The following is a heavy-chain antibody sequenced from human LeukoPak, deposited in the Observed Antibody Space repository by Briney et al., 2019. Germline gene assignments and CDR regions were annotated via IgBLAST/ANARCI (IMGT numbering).Heavy chain of an antibody. CDR3: ARDRWTYYYDSSGRCDY. V-gene: IGHV1-18*01. CDR2: ISAYKGDT. CDR1: GYTFTSYG. Sequence: ASVKVSCKASGYTFTSYGISSVRQAPRQGLEWMGWISAYKGDTNDTQKLQGRVTISTETSTSTAYIELRSLRSDDTAVYYCARDRWTYYYDSSGRCDYWGQGTLVTVSS. J-gene: IGHJ4*02. D-gene: IGHD3-22*01.